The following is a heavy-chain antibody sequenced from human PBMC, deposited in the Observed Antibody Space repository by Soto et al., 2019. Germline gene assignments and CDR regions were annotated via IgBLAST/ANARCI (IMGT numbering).Heavy chain of an antibody. CDR2: IKLDGSEK. J-gene: IGHJ6*04. CDR3: ARDWGTPGRGSAVGYYYHYGMDV. Sequence: EVQLVESGGGLVQPGGSLRLSCLASEFTFNNYWMNWVRQAPGRGLEWVANIKLDGSEKNYVDSVKGRFTITRDNAKNTLYLQMKSLRGEDTAVYFCARDWGTPGRGSAVGYYYHYGMDVWGKGTTVTFSS. D-gene: IGHD6-19*01. CDR1: EFTFNNYW. V-gene: IGHV3-7*05.